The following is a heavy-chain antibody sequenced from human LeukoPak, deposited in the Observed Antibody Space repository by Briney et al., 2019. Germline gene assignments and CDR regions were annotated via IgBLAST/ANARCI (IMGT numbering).Heavy chain of an antibody. CDR1: GFTFISCG. CDR3: AKDSYYGIDY. J-gene: IGHJ4*02. Sequence: GGSLRLSCAASGFTFISCGMYCVRQAPGKGLEWGAFILYDGSTKYSADSVKGRFTISRDNSKNTLYLQMNSLRTDDTAVYYCAKDSYYGIDYWGQGTLVTVSS. D-gene: IGHD3-10*01. CDR2: ILYDGSTK. V-gene: IGHV3-30*02.